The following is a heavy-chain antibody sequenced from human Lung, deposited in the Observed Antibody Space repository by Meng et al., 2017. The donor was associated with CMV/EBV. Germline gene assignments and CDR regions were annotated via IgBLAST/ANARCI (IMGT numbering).Heavy chain of an antibody. J-gene: IGHJ4*02. CDR3: TRNRGTSYFDF. Sequence: SLKISCTASGFTFGDYAMSWVRQAPGKGLEWVGFIRSKAYGGTTEFAASVKGRFTISRDDSKSIAYLQMNSLKTEDTAVYFCTRNRGTSYFDFWGLGTSVTVSS. D-gene: IGHD3-16*01. V-gene: IGHV3-49*04. CDR1: GFTFGDYA. CDR2: IRSKAYGGTT.